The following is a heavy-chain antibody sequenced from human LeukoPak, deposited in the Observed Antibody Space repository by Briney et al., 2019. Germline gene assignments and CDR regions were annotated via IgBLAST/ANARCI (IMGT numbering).Heavy chain of an antibody. CDR3: ARHGIGGVLRYFDWLLTSLGWFDP. J-gene: IGHJ5*02. D-gene: IGHD3-9*01. V-gene: IGHV4-39*01. Sequence: SETLSLTCSVSGGSMSSSSYYWGWIRQPPGKGLEWIGSLYYSGSTYYNPSLKSRVTISVDTSKNQFSLKLSSVTAADTAVYYCARHGIGGVLRYFDWLLTSLGWFDPWGQGTLVTVSS. CDR2: LYYSGST. CDR1: GGSMSSSSYY.